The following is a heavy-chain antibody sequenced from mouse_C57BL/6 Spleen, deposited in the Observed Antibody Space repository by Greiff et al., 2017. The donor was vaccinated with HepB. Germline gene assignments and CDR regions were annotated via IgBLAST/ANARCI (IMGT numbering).Heavy chain of an antibody. D-gene: IGHD1-1*01. V-gene: IGHV1-7*01. CDR3: AKGVARYYFDY. J-gene: IGHJ2*01. CDR2: INPSSGYT. CDR1: GYTFTSYW. Sequence: VQLQQSGAELVKPGASVKMSCKASGYTFTSYWITWVKQRPGQGLEWIGYINPSSGYTKYNQKFKDKATLTADKSSSTAYMQLSSLTYEDSAVYYCAKGVARYYFDYWGQGTTLTVSS.